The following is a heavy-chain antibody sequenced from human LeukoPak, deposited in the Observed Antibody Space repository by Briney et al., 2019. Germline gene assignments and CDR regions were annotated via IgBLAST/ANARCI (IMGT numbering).Heavy chain of an antibody. J-gene: IGHJ4*02. Sequence: PSETLSLTCTVSGGSISIYYWSWIRQPPGQGLEWIGYIYYSGSTNYNPSLKSRVTISVDTSKNHFSLKLTSVTAADTAVYYCARFFYDSSGYYYFDYWGQGTLVTVSS. CDR1: GGSISIYY. CDR3: ARFFYDSSGYYYFDY. V-gene: IGHV4-59*01. D-gene: IGHD3-22*01. CDR2: IYYSGST.